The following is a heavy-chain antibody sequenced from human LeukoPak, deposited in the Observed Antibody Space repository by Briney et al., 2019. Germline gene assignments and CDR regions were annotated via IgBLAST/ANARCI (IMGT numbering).Heavy chain of an antibody. CDR3: SKGKEFGELLRQGY. Sequence: ASVKVSCKAAGYTFTGYYMHWVRQSPGQGLEGMGWINPNSGGTNYEHKFHRRITMTTDTSISTAYTELSRLTSDDTAVDYCSKGKEFGELLRQGYWGQGRMVTVSS. CDR2: INPNSGGT. V-gene: IGHV1-2*07. D-gene: IGHD3-10*01. CDR1: GYTFTGYY. J-gene: IGHJ4*02.